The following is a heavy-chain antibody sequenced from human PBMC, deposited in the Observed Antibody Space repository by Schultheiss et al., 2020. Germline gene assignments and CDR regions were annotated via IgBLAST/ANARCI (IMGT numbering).Heavy chain of an antibody. V-gene: IGHV3-64*02. J-gene: IGHJ2*01. CDR3: AKARLGIAAAGSYWYFDL. CDR1: GFNFRTYP. CDR2: ISSSGADT. D-gene: IGHD6-13*01. Sequence: GGSLRLSCAASGFNFRTYPMAWVRQAPGKGLECLSAISSSGADTYYIDSVRGRFTISRDNSKNTLYLQMNSLRAEDTAVYYCAKARLGIAAAGSYWYFDLWGRGTLVTVSS.